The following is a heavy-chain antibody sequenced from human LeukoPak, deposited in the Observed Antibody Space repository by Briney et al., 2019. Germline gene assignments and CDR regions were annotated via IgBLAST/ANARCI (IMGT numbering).Heavy chain of an antibody. CDR1: GGTFSSYA. D-gene: IGHD3-10*01. CDR2: ISAYNGNT. J-gene: IGHJ4*02. CDR3: ARDLGSSGRFDY. Sequence: ASVKVSCKASGGTFSSYAISWVRQAPGQGLEWMGWISAYNGNTNYAQKLQGRVTMTTDTSTSTAYMELSSLRSEDTAVYYCARDLGSSGRFDYWGQGTLVTVSS. V-gene: IGHV1-18*01.